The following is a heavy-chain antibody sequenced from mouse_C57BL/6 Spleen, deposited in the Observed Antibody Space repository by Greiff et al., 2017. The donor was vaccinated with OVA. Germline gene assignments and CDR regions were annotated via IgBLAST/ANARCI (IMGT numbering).Heavy chain of an antibody. CDR2: ISSGSSTI. J-gene: IGHJ4*01. D-gene: IGHD1-1*01. Sequence: EVQLVESGGGLVKPGGSLKLSCAASGFTFSDYGMHWVRQAPEKGLEWVAYISSGSSTIYYADTVKGRFTISRDNAKNTLFLQMTSLRSEDTAMYYGARGTTVVADYAMDYWGQGTSVTVSS. CDR3: ARGTTVVADYAMDY. CDR1: GFTFSDYG. V-gene: IGHV5-17*01.